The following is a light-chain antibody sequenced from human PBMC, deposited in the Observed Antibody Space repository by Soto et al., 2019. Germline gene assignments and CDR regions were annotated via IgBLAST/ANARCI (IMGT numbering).Light chain of an antibody. V-gene: IGLV1-51*01. CDR3: GPRGSSMSPSL. J-gene: IGLJ1*01. CDR1: SSNIGGNS. CDR2: DDN. Sequence: SVLTQPPSVSAAPGQKVTISCSGSSSNIGGNSVSWYQQLPGTAPKLLIYDDNKRPSGIPDRFSGSKSGTSATLGITGFQTGDEADYYCGPRGSSMSPSLLGTGTKVTV.